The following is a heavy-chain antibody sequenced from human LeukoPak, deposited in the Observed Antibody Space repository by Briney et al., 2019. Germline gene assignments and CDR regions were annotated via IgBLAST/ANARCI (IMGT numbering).Heavy chain of an antibody. Sequence: GGSLRLSCAASGFTFSSYAMSWVRQAPGKGLEWVSAISGSGGSTYYADSVKGRFTISRDNSKNTLYLQMNSLRAGDKAVYYCAKDSDYDFWSGYTTRHFDYWGQGTMVTVSS. V-gene: IGHV3-23*01. D-gene: IGHD3-3*01. J-gene: IGHJ4*02. CDR3: AKDSDYDFWSGYTTRHFDY. CDR1: GFTFSSYA. CDR2: ISGSGGST.